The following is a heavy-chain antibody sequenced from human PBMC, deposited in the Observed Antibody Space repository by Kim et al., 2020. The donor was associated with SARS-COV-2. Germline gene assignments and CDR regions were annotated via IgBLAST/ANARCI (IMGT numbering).Heavy chain of an antibody. CDR3: ARAKKPYDSSGCGGFDP. CDR2: IYHSGST. D-gene: IGHD3-22*01. Sequence: SETLSLTCAVSGGSISSGGYSWSWIRQPPGKGLEWIGYIYHSGSTYYNPSLKSRVTISVDRSKNQFSLKLSSVTAADTAVYYCARAKKPYDSSGCGGFDPWGQGTLVTVSS. V-gene: IGHV4-30-2*01. CDR1: GGSISSGGYS. J-gene: IGHJ5*02.